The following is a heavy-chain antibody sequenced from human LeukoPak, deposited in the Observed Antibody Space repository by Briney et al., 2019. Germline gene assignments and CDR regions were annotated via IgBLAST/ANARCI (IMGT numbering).Heavy chain of an antibody. Sequence: PSETLSLTCTVSGGSISSYYWSWIRQPPGKGLEWIGYIYYSGSTNYNPSLKSRVTISVDTSKNQFSLKLSSVTAADTAVYYCARGDTAMVTGAFDIWGQGTMVTVSS. J-gene: IGHJ3*02. D-gene: IGHD5-18*01. CDR1: GGSISSYY. V-gene: IGHV4-59*01. CDR3: ARGDTAMVTGAFDI. CDR2: IYYSGST.